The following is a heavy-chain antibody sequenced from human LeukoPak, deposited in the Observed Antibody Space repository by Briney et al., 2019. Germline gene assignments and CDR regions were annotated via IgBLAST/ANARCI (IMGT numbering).Heavy chain of an antibody. J-gene: IGHJ4*02. D-gene: IGHD5-18*01. CDR1: GGSFSGYY. V-gene: IGHV4-34*01. CDR2: INHSGST. CDR3: ARGYSYGYFY. Sequence: KASETLSLTCAVYGGSFSGYYWSWIRQPPGKGLEWIGEINHSGSTNYNPSLKSRVTISVDTSKNQFSLKLSPVTAADTAVYYCARGYSYGYFYWGQGTLVTVSS.